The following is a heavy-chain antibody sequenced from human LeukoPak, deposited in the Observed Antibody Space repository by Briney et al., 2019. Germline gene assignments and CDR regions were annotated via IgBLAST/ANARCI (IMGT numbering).Heavy chain of an antibody. J-gene: IGHJ4*02. CDR1: GFTFSSYA. CDR2: IRGSDDST. V-gene: IGHV3-23*01. D-gene: IGHD6-13*01. Sequence: TGGSLRLSCAASGFTFSSYAMTWVRQAPGKGLEWVSTIRGSDDSTYYADSVKGRFTISRDNSENTLYLQMNSLRAEDTAIYYCAKDTGPAAGITADYWGQGTLVTVSS. CDR3: AKDTGPAAGITADY.